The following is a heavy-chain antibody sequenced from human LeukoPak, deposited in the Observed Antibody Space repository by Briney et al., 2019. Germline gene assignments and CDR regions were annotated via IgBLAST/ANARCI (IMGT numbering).Heavy chain of an antibody. CDR3: ARYSGMGYSPGTYSNS. J-gene: IGHJ4*02. D-gene: IGHD1-26*01. V-gene: IGHV4-38-2*02. CDR1: GYSISNNFY. Sequence: SETLSLTCTVSGYSISNNFYWAWIRQSPGKGLEWIVSINHSWSTYYNPSLKSRVTISVDTSKNQFSLKLSSVSAADTAVYYCARYSGMGYSPGTYSNSWGQGTRVTVSS. CDR2: INHSWST.